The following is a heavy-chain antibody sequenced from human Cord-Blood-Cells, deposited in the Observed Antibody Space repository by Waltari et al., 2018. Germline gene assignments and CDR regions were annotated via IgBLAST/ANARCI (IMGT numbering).Heavy chain of an antibody. Sequence: QVQLVQSGAEVKKPGASVKVSCKASGYTFTGYYMHCVRQAPGQGLEWMGWINPNRGGTNYEQKFQGRVTMTRDTSISTAYMELSRLRSDDTAVYYCARGRKLGHIDYWGQGTLVTVSS. D-gene: IGHD6-13*01. CDR3: ARGRKLGHIDY. CDR2: INPNRGGT. CDR1: GYTFTGYY. V-gene: IGHV1-2*02. J-gene: IGHJ4*02.